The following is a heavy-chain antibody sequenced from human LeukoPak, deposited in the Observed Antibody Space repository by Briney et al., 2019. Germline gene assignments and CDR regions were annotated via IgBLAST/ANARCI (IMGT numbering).Heavy chain of an antibody. CDR2: VYYSGST. D-gene: IGHD5-18*01. J-gene: IGHJ4*02. CDR1: GFTFSTYG. V-gene: IGHV4-59*12. CDR3: ARDNTAMVYGFFDY. Sequence: PGGSLRLSCAASGFTFSTYGMTWVRQPPGKGLEWIGTVYYSGSTNYNPSLWSRVTISVDTSKNQFSLKLNSVTAADTAVYYCARDNTAMVYGFFDYWGQGTLVTVSS.